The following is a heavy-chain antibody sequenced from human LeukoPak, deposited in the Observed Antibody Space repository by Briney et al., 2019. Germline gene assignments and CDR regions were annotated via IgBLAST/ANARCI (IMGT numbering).Heavy chain of an antibody. J-gene: IGHJ4*02. D-gene: IGHD6-19*01. Sequence: GSLRLSCAASGFTFSSYAMSGVRQAPGKGLEWVSAISGSGGSTYYADSVKGRFTISRDNSKNTLYLQMNSLRAEDTAVYYCANDAAGAVAGFYFDYWGQGTLVTVSS. CDR2: ISGSGGST. V-gene: IGHV3-23*01. CDR1: GFTFSSYA. CDR3: ANDAAGAVAGFYFDY.